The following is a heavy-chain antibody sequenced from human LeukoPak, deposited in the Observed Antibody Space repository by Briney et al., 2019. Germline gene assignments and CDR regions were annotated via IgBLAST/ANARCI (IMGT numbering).Heavy chain of an antibody. J-gene: IGHJ6*02. CDR2: INHGGSP. V-gene: IGHV4-34*01. CDR3: ARAGVYGDYGV. D-gene: IGHD4-17*01. CDR1: GGSFMNYY. Sequence: SETLSLTCTVYGGSFMNYYWIWIRQPPGKGLEWIGEINHGGSPNYNPSLRSRVTFSLDASKKQFSLRLGAVTAADTAIYYCARAGVYGDYGVWGQGTTVTVS.